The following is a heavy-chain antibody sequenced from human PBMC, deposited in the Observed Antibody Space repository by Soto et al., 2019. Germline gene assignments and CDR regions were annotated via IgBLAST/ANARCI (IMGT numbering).Heavy chain of an antibody. CDR1: GYTFTSYD. J-gene: IGHJ4*01. V-gene: IGHV1-8*01. D-gene: IGHD2-2*02. CDR3: AKASWLGNCSDTTCYTIHY. Sequence: ASVKVSCKTSGYTFTSYDVNWVRQATGQGLEWMGWMNPDSGNTGYAQKFQGRVTMTTNTSISTAYMELSSLRSDDTAIYYCAKASWLGNCSDTTCYTIHYWGQ. CDR2: MNPDSGNT.